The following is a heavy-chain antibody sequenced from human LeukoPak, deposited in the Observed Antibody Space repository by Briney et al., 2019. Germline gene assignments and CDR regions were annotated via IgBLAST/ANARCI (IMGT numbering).Heavy chain of an antibody. J-gene: IGHJ4*02. CDR2: ISWNSGSL. CDR1: GFTFDDYA. Sequence: PGGSLRLSCAASGFTFDDYAMHWVRQAPGKGLEWVSGISWNSGSLGYADSVKGRFTISRDNAKNSLYLQMNSLRAEDTALYYCAKDREVLAANYFDYWGQGTLVTVSS. CDR3: AKDREVLAANYFDY. D-gene: IGHD2-15*01. V-gene: IGHV3-9*01.